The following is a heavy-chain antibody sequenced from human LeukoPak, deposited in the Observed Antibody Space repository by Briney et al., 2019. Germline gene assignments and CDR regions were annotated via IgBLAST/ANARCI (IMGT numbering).Heavy chain of an antibody. CDR1: GFTFSNYW. J-gene: IGHJ4*02. V-gene: IGHV3-74*01. CDR3: ALPLRDGDFYFDY. Sequence: PGGSLRLSSAASGFTFSNYWMHWVRQAPGKGLVWVSRINRDGRSTNYADSVKGRFTISRDNAKNTVFLQMNSLRAEDTAVYYCALPLRDGDFYFDYWGQGALVTVSS. D-gene: IGHD4-17*01. CDR2: INRDGRST.